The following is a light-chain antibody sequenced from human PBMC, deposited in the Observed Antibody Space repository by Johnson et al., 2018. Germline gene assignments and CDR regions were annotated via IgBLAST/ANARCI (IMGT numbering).Light chain of an antibody. CDR3: GTWDSSLSAGNV. CDR1: SSNIGNNY. V-gene: IGLV1-51*02. Sequence: QSVLTQPPSVSAAPGQKVTISCSGSSSNIGNNYVSWYQQLPGTAPKLLIYENNKRPSGIPDRFSGSKSGTSATLGITGLQTGDEADYYCGTWDSSLSAGNVFGTGNKGTCL. CDR2: ENN. J-gene: IGLJ1*01.